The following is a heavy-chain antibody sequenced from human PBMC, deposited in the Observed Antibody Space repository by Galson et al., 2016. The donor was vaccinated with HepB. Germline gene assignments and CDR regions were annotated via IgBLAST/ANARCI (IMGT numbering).Heavy chain of an antibody. CDR1: GYTFRNYA. D-gene: IGHD3-22*01. CDR3: ARAMRYYDSSGYPSVGMDV. CDR2: INAGNGKT. Sequence: SVKVSCKAPGYTFRNYAMHWVRQAPGQRLEWMAWINAGNGKTKSSERFQGRVTITRDTSASTAYMELISLRSEDTAVYYCARAMRYYDSSGYPSVGMDVWGQGTTVTVSS. J-gene: IGHJ6*02. V-gene: IGHV1-3*01.